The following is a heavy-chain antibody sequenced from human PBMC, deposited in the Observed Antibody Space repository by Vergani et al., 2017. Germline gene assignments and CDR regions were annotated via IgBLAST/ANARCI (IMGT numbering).Heavy chain of an antibody. CDR2: INPSGGST. J-gene: IGHJ6*02. CDR3: ASEDCSSTSCYTGVYYYYGMDV. CDR1: GYTFTSYY. D-gene: IGHD2-2*02. V-gene: IGHV1-46*01. Sequence: QVQLVQSGAEVKKPGASVKVSCKASGYTFTSYYMHWVRQAPGQGLEWMGIINPSGGSTSYAQKFQGRVTMTSDTSTSTVYMELSSLCSEDTAVYYCASEDCSSTSCYTGVYYYYGMDVWGQGTTVTVSS.